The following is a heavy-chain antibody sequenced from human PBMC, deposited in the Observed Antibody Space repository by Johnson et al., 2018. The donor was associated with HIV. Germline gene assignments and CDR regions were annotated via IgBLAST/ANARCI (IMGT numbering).Heavy chain of an antibody. Sequence: VQLVASGGGSVQPGGFLRLSCAGPGFTFSRYWMHWVRQAPGKGLEWVSGISWNSGSIGYADSVKGRFTISRDNSKNTLYLQMNSLRAEDTAVYYCARGTGTDDAFDIWGQGTMVTVSS. V-gene: IGHV3-74*02. CDR2: ISWNSGSI. J-gene: IGHJ3*02. D-gene: IGHD1-1*01. CDR1: GFTFSRYW. CDR3: ARGTGTDDAFDI.